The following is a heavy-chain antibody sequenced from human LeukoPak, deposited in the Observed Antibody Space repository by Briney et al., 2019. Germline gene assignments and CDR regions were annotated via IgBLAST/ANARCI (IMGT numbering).Heavy chain of an antibody. Sequence: ASVKVSCKASGYTFTGYYMHWVRQAPGQGLEWMGWINPNSGGTNYAQKLQGRVTMTRDTSISTAYMELSRLRSDDTAVYYCARGRYYYDSSGKDAFDIWGQGTMVTVSS. CDR1: GYTFTGYY. CDR2: INPNSGGT. D-gene: IGHD3-22*01. CDR3: ARGRYYYDSSGKDAFDI. V-gene: IGHV1-2*02. J-gene: IGHJ3*02.